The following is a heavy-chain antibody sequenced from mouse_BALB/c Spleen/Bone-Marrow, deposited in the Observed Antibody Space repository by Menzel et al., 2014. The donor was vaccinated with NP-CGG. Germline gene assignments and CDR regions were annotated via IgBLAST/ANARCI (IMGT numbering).Heavy chain of an antibody. CDR1: GFTFSDYY. J-gene: IGHJ4*01. CDR3: ARQTACAMDY. Sequence: EVMLVESGGGLVQPGGSLKLSCATSGFTFSDYYMYWVRQTPEKRLEWVAYISNGGGSTYYPDTVKGRFTISRDNAKNPLYLKMSRLKAEETAMYYCARQTACAMDYWGQGTSVTVSS. V-gene: IGHV5-12*02. CDR2: ISNGGGST.